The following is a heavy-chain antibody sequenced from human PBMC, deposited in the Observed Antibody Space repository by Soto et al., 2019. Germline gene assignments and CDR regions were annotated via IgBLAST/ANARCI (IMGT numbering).Heavy chain of an antibody. CDR3: ARDTSCSSTSFYFGAYYYVDV. D-gene: IGHD2-2*01. CDR2: ISSSSTI. Sequence: GGSLRLSCAASGFTFSSYSMNWVRQAPGKGLEWVSYISSSSTIYYADSVKGRFTISRDNAKNSLYLQMNSLRAEDTAVYYCARDTSCSSTSFYFGAYYYVDVWDTATTVTLSS. J-gene: IGHJ6*03. CDR1: GFTFSSYS. V-gene: IGHV3-48*01.